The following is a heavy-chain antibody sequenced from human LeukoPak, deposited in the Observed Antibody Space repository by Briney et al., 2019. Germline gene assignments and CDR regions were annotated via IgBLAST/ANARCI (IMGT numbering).Heavy chain of an antibody. CDR1: GYTFTGYY. J-gene: IGHJ4*02. CDR3: ARDPVYYDFWSGYYFDY. Sequence: ASVKVSCKASGYTFTGYYMHWVRQAPGQGLEWMGWINPNSGGTDYAQKFQGRVTMTRDTSISTAYMELSRLRSDDTAVYYCARDPVYYDFWSGYYFDYWGQGTLVTVSS. CDR2: INPNSGGT. D-gene: IGHD3-3*01. V-gene: IGHV1-2*02.